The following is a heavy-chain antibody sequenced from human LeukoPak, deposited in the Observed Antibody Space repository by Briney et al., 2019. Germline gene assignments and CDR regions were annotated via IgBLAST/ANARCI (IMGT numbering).Heavy chain of an antibody. J-gene: IGHJ4*02. V-gene: IGHV4-39*01. Sequence: SETLSLTCTVSGGSISSSGYYWGWIRQPPGKGLEWIGSTYYSGSTYYNLSLKSRVTISVDTSKNQFSLKLSSVTAADTAVYYCARQATYSYGSGSYSASGSYLGWGQGTLVTVSS. D-gene: IGHD3-10*01. CDR2: TYYSGST. CDR1: GGSISSSGYY. CDR3: ARQATYSYGSGSYSASGSYLG.